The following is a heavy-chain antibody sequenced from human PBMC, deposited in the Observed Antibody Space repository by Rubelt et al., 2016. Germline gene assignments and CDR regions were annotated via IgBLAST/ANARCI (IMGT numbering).Heavy chain of an antibody. V-gene: IGHV3-23*01. CDR1: GFAFSNYA. J-gene: IGHJ4*02. Sequence: EVQLLESGGGLVQPGGSLRLSCAASGFAFSNYAMAWVRQAPGKGLEWVSAISGRGVSTYYADSVKGRFTISRNNSKNTLYLQMNSLRAEDTAVYYCAKINYNTWYGDFDYWGQGTLVTVSS. CDR2: ISGRGVST. CDR3: AKINYNTWYGDFDY. D-gene: IGHD3-10*01.